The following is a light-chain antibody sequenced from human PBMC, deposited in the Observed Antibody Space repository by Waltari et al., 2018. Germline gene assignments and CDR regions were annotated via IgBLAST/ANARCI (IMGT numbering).Light chain of an antibody. CDR2: NNN. J-gene: IGLJ1*01. V-gene: IGLV1-44*01. CDR3: AAWADSLSGYV. Sequence: QSVLTQPPSASGTPGQRVTISCSGSMSNIEGDLLSWLQHLPGRAPTLLIYNNNQRPAGVPSRFSASKTGTSASLAISGLQSEDEADYYCAAWADSLSGYVFGTGTKVTVL. CDR1: MSNIEGDL.